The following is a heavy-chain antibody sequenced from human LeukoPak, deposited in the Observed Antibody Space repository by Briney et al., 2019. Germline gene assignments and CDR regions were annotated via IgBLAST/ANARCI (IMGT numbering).Heavy chain of an antibody. V-gene: IGHV1-46*01. CDR2: INPSGGST. CDR1: GYTFTSYY. J-gene: IGHJ4*02. D-gene: IGHD3-22*01. Sequence: ASVKVSCKASGYTFTSYYMHWVRQAPGQGLEWMGIINPSGGSTSYAQKFQGRVTMTRDMSTSTVYMELSSLRSEDTAVYYCARATSYYYDSSGHSFDYWGQGTLVTVSS. CDR3: ARATSYYYDSSGHSFDY.